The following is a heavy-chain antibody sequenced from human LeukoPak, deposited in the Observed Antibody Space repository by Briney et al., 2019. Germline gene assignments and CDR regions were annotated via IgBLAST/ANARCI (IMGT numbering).Heavy chain of an antibody. CDR2: ISACNGNT. CDR3: ARGGNWNYASV. D-gene: IGHD1-7*01. CDR1: GYTFTSFG. V-gene: IGHV1-18*01. J-gene: IGHJ4*02. Sequence: ASVKVSCKTSGYTFTSFGISWVRQAPGQGLEWIGWISACNGNTNYAQKFQGRVTMTTDTSTSTAYMELRSLRSDDTAVYYCARGGNWNYASVWGQGTLVTVSS.